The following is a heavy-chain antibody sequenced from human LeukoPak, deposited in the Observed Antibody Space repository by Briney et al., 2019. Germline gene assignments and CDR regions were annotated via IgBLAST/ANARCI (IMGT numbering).Heavy chain of an antibody. D-gene: IGHD3-22*01. V-gene: IGHV1-69*05. CDR3: ARDRRITMIVVVIENYAFDI. J-gene: IGHJ3*02. CDR1: GGTFSSYA. Sequence: SVKVSCKASGGTFSSYAISWVRQAPGQGLEWMGRIIPIFGTANYAQKFQGRVTITTDESTSTAYMELSSLRSEDTAVYYCARDRRITMIVVVIENYAFDIWGQGTMVTVSS. CDR2: IIPIFGTA.